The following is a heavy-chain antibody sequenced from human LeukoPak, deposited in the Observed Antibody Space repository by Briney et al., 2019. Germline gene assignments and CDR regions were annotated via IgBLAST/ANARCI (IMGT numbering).Heavy chain of an antibody. J-gene: IGHJ4*02. CDR2: ISAYNGNT. CDR1: GYTFTNYG. CDR3: ARGPFYDYVWGSYRFGLLNDY. Sequence: GASVKVSCKASGYTFTNYGISWVRQAPGQGLEWMGWISAYNGNTNYAQKLQGRVTMSTDTSTSTAYMELRSLRSDDTAVYYCARGPFYDYVWGSYRFGLLNDYCGQGTLVTVSS. V-gene: IGHV1-18*01. D-gene: IGHD3-16*02.